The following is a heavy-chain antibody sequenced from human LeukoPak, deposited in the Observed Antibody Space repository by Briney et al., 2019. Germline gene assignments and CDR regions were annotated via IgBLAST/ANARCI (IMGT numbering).Heavy chain of an antibody. CDR2: ISISGDT. D-gene: IGHD6-19*01. CDR3: ARGGIQVSGIDEFDY. Sequence: PGGSLRLSCTASGFTFIDYDMNWVRQAIGKGLEWVSVISISGDTQYSASVKGRFTISRENAESSLYLQMNSLIAEDTAVYYCARGGIQVSGIDEFDYWGQGTMVTVSS. V-gene: IGHV3-13*01. J-gene: IGHJ4*02. CDR1: GFTFIDYD.